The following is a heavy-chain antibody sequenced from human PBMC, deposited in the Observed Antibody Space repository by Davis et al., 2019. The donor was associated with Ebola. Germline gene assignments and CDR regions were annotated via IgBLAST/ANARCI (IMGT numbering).Heavy chain of an antibody. CDR3: ARDPRANWGSGVDS. J-gene: IGHJ4*02. V-gene: IGHV1-18*01. CDR1: AHPFTTDG. Sequence: ASVKVSCKSSAHPFTTDGISWVRQAPGQGLEWMGWISTYNGNTNYAQRLRDRVTFTADSSTRTVYMKLRSLRSDDTAVYYCARDPRANWGSGVDSWGQGTLVTVSS. D-gene: IGHD7-27*01. CDR2: ISTYNGNT.